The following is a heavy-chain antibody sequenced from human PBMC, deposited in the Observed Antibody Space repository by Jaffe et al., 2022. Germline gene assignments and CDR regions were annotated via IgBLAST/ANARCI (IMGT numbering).Heavy chain of an antibody. V-gene: IGHV4-39*01. CDR1: GGSISSSSYY. J-gene: IGHJ6*04. CDR2: IYYSGST. CDR3: ARQYYDILTGYSDWVDV. Sequence: QLQLQESGPGLVKPSETLSLTCTVSGGSISSSSYYWGWIRQPPGKGLEWIGSIYYSGSTYYNPSLKSRVTISVDTSKNQFSLKLSSVTAADTAVYYCARQYYDILTGYSDWVDVWGKGTTVTVSS. D-gene: IGHD3-9*01.